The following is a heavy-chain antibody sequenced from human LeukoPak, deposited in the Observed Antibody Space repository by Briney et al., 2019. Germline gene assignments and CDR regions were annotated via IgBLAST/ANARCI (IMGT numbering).Heavy chain of an antibody. V-gene: IGHV1-2*02. CDR3: ARDISGWYGDFDY. Sequence: ASVKVSCKTSGYTFTGYYMHWVRQAPGQGLEWMGWINPNSGGPNYAQKFQGRVTMTRDTSISTAYMELSGLRSDDTAIYYCARDISGWYGDFDYWGQGTLVTVSS. D-gene: IGHD6-19*01. CDR1: GYTFTGYY. CDR2: INPNSGGP. J-gene: IGHJ4*02.